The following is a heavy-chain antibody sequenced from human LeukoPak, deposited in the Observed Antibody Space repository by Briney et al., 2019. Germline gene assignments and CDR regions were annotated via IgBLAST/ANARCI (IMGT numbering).Heavy chain of an antibody. CDR3: ARVYYDILTGYRYPDY. D-gene: IGHD3-9*01. V-gene: IGHV4-30-4*01. J-gene: IGHJ4*02. Sequence: PSETLSLTCTVSGGSISSGDYYWSWIRQPPGKGLEWIGYIYYSGSTYYNPSLKSRVTISVDTSKNQFSLKLSSVTAADTAVYYCARVYYDILTGYRYPDYWGQGTLVTVSS. CDR2: IYYSGST. CDR1: GGSISSGDYY.